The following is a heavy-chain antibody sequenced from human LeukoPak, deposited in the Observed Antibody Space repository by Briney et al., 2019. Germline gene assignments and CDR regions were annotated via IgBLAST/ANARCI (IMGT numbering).Heavy chain of an antibody. D-gene: IGHD2-21*02. Sequence: SETLSLTCAVSGGSISSADYYWSWIRQSPGKGLEWIGFIYYSGSTYYNPSLKSRVTISVDTSKNQISLKLRSVTAADTAVYYCASIVVVTAAIDYWGQGTLVTVSS. CDR3: ASIVVVTAAIDY. CDR2: IYYSGST. CDR1: GGSISSADYY. J-gene: IGHJ4*02. V-gene: IGHV4-30-4*01.